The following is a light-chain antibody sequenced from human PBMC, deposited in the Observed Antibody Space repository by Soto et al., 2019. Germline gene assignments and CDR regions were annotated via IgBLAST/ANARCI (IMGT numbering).Light chain of an antibody. Sequence: EIVLTQSPATLSLPPGERATLSCRASQSVSSYLAWYQQKPGQAPRLLIYDASNRATGIPARFSGSGSGTDLTLTISSLEPEDFAVYYWQQRSNWLITFGQGTRLEIK. CDR1: QSVSSY. CDR3: QQRSNWLIT. J-gene: IGKJ5*01. V-gene: IGKV3-11*01. CDR2: DAS.